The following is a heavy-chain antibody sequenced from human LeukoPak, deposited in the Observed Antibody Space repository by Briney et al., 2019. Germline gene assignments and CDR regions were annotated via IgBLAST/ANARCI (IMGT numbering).Heavy chain of an antibody. D-gene: IGHD3-16*02. V-gene: IGHV3-9*01. CDR3: AKDNNVWGSYRHFDY. CDR1: GFTFDDYA. CDR2: ISWNSGGI. J-gene: IGHJ4*02. Sequence: PGGSLRLSCAASGFTFDDYAMHWVRQAPGKGLEWVSGISWNSGGIGYADSVKGRFTISRDNAKNSLYLQMNSLRAEDAAFYYCAKDNNVWGSYRHFDYWGQGTLVTVSS.